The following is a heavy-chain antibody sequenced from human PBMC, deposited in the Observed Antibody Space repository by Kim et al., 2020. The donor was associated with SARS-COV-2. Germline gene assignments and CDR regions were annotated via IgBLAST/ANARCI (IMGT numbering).Heavy chain of an antibody. CDR1: GYTFTSYG. D-gene: IGHD6-19*01. Sequence: ASVKVSCKASGYTFTSYGISWVRQAPGQGLEWMGWISAYNGNTNYAQKLQGRVTMTTDTSTSTAYMELRSLRSDDTAVYYCARDDPYSSGWVGIVYWGQGTLVTVSS. J-gene: IGHJ4*02. V-gene: IGHV1-18*01. CDR3: ARDDPYSSGWVGIVY. CDR2: ISAYNGNT.